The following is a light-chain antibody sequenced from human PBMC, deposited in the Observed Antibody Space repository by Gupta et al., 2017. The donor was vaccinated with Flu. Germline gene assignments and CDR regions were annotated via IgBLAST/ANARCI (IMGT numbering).Light chain of an antibody. V-gene: IGLV2-14*01. CDR3: SSYTTSIVL. Sequence: QSALTQPASVSGSPGQSITTSCTGTSSDIGSYDYVSWYQQHPGKAPKLMIYEVSNRPSGVSNRFSGSKSGNTASLTISGLQAEDEADYYCSSYTTSIVLFGGGTKLTVL. CDR2: EVS. J-gene: IGLJ2*01. CDR1: SSDIGSYDY.